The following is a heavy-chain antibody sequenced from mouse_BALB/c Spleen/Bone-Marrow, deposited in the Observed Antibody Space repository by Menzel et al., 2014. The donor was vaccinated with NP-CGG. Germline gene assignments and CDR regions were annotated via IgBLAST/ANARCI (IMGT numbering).Heavy chain of an antibody. Sequence: VQLKQSGPGLVKPSQTVSLTCTVTGISITTGNYRWSWIRQFPGNKLEWIGYIYYSGTITYNPSLTSRTTITRDTSKNQFFLEMNSLTAEDTATYYCARDGNYAMDYWGQGTSVTVSS. V-gene: IGHV3-5*02. CDR3: ARDGNYAMDY. D-gene: IGHD1-1*02. CDR1: GISITTGNYR. CDR2: IYYSGTI. J-gene: IGHJ4*01.